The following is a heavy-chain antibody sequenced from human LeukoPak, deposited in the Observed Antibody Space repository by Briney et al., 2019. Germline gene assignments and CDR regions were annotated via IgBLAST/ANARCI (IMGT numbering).Heavy chain of an antibody. D-gene: IGHD5-12*01. V-gene: IGHV1-69*04. J-gene: IGHJ5*02. CDR3: ARDLRGYDLNAQFDP. CDR2: IIPILGIA. Sequence: SVKVSCKASGGTFSSYAISWVRQAPGQGLEWMGRIIPILGIANYAQKFQGRVTITADKSTSTAYMELSSLRSEDTAVYYCARDLRGYDLNAQFDPWGQGTLVTVSS. CDR1: GGTFSSYA.